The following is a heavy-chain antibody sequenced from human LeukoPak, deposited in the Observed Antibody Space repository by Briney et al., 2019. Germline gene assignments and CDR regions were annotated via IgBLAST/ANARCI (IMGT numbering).Heavy chain of an antibody. V-gene: IGHV4-34*01. CDR1: GGSFSGYY. Sequence: SETLSLTCAVYGGSFSGYYWSWIRQPPGKGLESIGEINHSGSTNYNPSLKSRVTISVDTSKNQFSLKLSSVTAADTAVYYCARSSPIYDFWSGYPNWFDPWGQGTLVTVSS. J-gene: IGHJ5*02. CDR3: ARSSPIYDFWSGYPNWFDP. CDR2: INHSGST. D-gene: IGHD3-3*01.